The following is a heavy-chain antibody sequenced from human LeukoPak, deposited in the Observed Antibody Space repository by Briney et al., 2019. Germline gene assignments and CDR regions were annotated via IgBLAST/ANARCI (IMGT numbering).Heavy chain of an antibody. J-gene: IGHJ3*02. CDR1: GYTFTIYD. CDR2: MNPNSGNT. D-gene: IGHD3-3*01. CDR3: ARGLTSYYDFWSGYYRFASFDI. Sequence: ASVKVSCTASGYTFTIYDINWVRQATGQGLEWMGWMNPNSGNTGYAQRFQGRVTMTRNTSISTAYMELSSLRSEDTAVYYCARGLTSYYDFWSGYYRFASFDIWGQGTMVTVSS. V-gene: IGHV1-8*01.